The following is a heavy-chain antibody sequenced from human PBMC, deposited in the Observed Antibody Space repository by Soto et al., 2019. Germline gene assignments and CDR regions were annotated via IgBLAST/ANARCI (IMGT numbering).Heavy chain of an antibody. V-gene: IGHV4-59*08. Sequence: SETLSLTCTVSGGSISSYYWSWIRQPPGKGLEWIGYIYYSGSTDYNPSLKSRVTISVDTSKNQFSLKLSSVTAADTAVYYCARRYGGAFDYWGQGTLVTVSS. CDR3: ARRYGGAFDY. CDR2: IYYSGST. J-gene: IGHJ4*02. D-gene: IGHD2-21*01. CDR1: GGSISSYY.